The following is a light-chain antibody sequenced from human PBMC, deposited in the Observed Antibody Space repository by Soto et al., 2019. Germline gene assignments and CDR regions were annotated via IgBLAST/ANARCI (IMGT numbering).Light chain of an antibody. J-gene: IGKJ4*01. CDR3: RQASQTPLT. CDR2: FVS. Sequence: DIVLTQSPLSLPVTPGEPASISCRSSQSLLHSNGNTYLDWYLQKPGQSPQLLIYFVSTRASGVPDRFSGSGSGTDFTLKISRVEAEDVGVYYCRQASQTPLTFVGGTKVEMK. CDR1: QSLLHSNGNTY. V-gene: IGKV2-28*01.